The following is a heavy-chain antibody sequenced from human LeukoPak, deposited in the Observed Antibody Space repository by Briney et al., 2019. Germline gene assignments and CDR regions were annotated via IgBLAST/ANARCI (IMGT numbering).Heavy chain of an antibody. D-gene: IGHD6-13*01. CDR2: IYYSGST. CDR1: GGSISSSSYY. CDR3: ASHSAVGYSSSWYESPFDY. V-gene: IGHV4-39*01. Sequence: PSETLSLTCTVSGGSISSSSYYWGWIRQPPGKGLEWIGSIYYSGSTYYNPSLKSRVTISVDTSKNQFSLKLSSVTAADTAVYYCASHSAVGYSSSWYESPFDYGDQGTLVTVSS. J-gene: IGHJ4*02.